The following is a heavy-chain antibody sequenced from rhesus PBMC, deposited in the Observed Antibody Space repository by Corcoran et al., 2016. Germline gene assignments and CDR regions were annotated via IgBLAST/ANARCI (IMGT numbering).Heavy chain of an antibody. CDR2: NKRKADGETA. Sequence: DVQLVESGAGLVQPGGSLRLSGAASGFTFSNSWMSWARQAPGGGLEWGTRNKRKADGETAGSAATVKGSFTISRDDAKNTLYLQMNSLRTEDTAVYYCTTGIHWGQGVLVIVSS. CDR1: GFTFSNSW. J-gene: IGHJ4*01. D-gene: IGHD5-12*01. CDR3: TTGIH. V-gene: IGHV3-30*02.